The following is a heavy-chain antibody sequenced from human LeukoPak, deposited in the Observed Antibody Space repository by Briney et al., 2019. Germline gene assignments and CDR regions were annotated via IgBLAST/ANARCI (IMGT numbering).Heavy chain of an antibody. Sequence: GGSLRLSCAASGFTVSSNYMSWVRQAPGKGLEWVSVIYSGGSTYYADSVKGRFTISRDNSKNTLYLQMNSLRAEDTAVYYCARDQDSYGYYDYWGQGTLVTVSS. V-gene: IGHV3-53*01. CDR2: IYSGGST. CDR3: ARDQDSYGYYDY. J-gene: IGHJ4*02. CDR1: GFTVSSNY. D-gene: IGHD5-18*01.